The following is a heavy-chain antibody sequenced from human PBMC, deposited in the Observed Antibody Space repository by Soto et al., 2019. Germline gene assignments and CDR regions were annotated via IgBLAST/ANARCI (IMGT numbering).Heavy chain of an antibody. D-gene: IGHD1-26*01. CDR2: ISSSSRTI. CDR1: GFTFSSDS. J-gene: IGHJ4*02. V-gene: IGHV3-48*02. Sequence: EVHLVESGGGLVQPGGSLRLSCAASGFTFSSDSMNWVRQAPGKGLELDSYISSSSRTIYYADSVKGRSTISRDNAKNSLYLHMNSLRDEDTAVYYCARDRGEEEWELLQRFDYWGKGPLVTVSS. CDR3: ARDRGEEEWELLQRFDY.